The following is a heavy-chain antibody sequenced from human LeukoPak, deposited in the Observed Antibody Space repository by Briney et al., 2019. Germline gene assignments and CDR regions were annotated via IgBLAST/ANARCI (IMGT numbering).Heavy chain of an antibody. CDR1: GGSFSGYY. CDR2: INHSGST. J-gene: IGHJ4*02. Sequence: SETLSLTCAVYGGSFSGYYWSWLRQPPGKGLEWIGEINHSGSTNYNPSLKSRVTISVDTSKNQFSLKLSSVTAADTAVYYCASRRHYYDSSGYYYRDYWGQGTLVTVSS. CDR3: ASRRHYYDSSGYYYRDY. D-gene: IGHD3-22*01. V-gene: IGHV4-34*01.